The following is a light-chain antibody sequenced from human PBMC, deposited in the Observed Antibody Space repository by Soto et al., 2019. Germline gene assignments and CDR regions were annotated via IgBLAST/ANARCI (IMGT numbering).Light chain of an antibody. CDR2: EGH. V-gene: IGLV2-23*01. Sequence: LAQPASVSGSPGQSITISVTGNSDFVGSFSLVSRYQQHPGKAPKVMISEGHRRPSGVPDRFSGSSSVTTASLTISGLQADDEADYYCCLYVGATTYVFGTGTKVTVL. J-gene: IGLJ1*01. CDR1: SDFVGSFSL. CDR3: CLYVGATTYV.